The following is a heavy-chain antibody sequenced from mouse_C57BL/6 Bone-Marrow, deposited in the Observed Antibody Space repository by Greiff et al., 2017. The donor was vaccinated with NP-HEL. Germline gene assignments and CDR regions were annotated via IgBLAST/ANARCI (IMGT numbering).Heavy chain of an antibody. Sequence: EVKLMESGPGLVKPSQSLSLTCSVTGYSITSGYYWNWIRQFPGNKLEWMGYISYDGSNNYNPSLKNRISITRDTSKNQFFLKLNSVTTEDTATYYCAREEGITTVWYFDVWGTGTTVTVSS. J-gene: IGHJ1*03. D-gene: IGHD1-1*01. CDR2: ISYDGSN. V-gene: IGHV3-6*01. CDR1: GYSITSGYY. CDR3: AREEGITTVWYFDV.